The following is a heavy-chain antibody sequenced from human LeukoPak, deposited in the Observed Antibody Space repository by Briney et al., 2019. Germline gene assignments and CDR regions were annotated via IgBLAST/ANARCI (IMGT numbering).Heavy chain of an antibody. J-gene: IGHJ4*02. CDR3: AIVVVPAATLNLAFDY. D-gene: IGHD2-2*01. CDR2: IYYSGST. V-gene: IGHV4-39*07. Sequence: SETLSLTCTVSGGSISSSSYYWGWIRQPPGKGLEWIGSIYYSGSTYYNPSLKSRVTISVDTSKNQFSLKLSSVTAADTAVYYCAIVVVPAATLNLAFDYWGQGTLVTVSS. CDR1: GGSISSSSYY.